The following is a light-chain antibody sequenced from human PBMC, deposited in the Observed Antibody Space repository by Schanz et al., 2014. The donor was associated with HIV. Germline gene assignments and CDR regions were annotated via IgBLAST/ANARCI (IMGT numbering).Light chain of an antibody. CDR1: SSDVGVYNY. Sequence: QSALTQPASVSGSPGQSITISCTGTSSDVGVYNYVSWYQQHPGKAPKLMIYDVNNRPSGVSNRFSGSKSGNTASLTVSGLQAEDEADYYCSSYAGNNNGVFGGGTKVTVL. V-gene: IGLV2-14*03. CDR2: DVN. J-gene: IGLJ3*02. CDR3: SSYAGNNNGV.